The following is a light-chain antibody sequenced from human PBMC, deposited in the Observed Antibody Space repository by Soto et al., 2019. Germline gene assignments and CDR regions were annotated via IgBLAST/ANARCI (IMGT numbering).Light chain of an antibody. Sequence: DIQMTQSPSTLSASVGDRVTITCRASQSFSTWLAWYQQKPGKAPKLLIYDVSNLESGVPSGFSGSGSGTEFTLAISSLQPDDFATYYCQQYYHYPLTFGGGTKVDIK. J-gene: IGKJ4*01. CDR1: QSFSTW. CDR3: QQYYHYPLT. V-gene: IGKV1-5*01. CDR2: DVS.